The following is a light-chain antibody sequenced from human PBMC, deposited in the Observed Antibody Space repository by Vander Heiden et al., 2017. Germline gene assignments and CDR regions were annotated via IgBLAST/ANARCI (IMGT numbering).Light chain of an antibody. J-gene: IGKJ1*01. Sequence: DSVMTQSPLSLPVTPGETASISCRSSQSLLHSNGYHYLAWYLHKPGQSPQLLIYWGSKRAHGVPDTFSGSGSVKDFTLKSSRVEDEDVGVYYDKQDLTTTTFGQGTKVEIK. CDR1: QSLLHSNGYHY. V-gene: IGKV2-28*01. CDR3: KQDLTTTT. CDR2: WGS.